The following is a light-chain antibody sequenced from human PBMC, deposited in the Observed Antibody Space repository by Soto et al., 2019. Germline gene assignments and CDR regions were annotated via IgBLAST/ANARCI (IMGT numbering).Light chain of an antibody. CDR1: QSVSSN. J-gene: IGKJ4*01. Sequence: EIVMTQSPATLSVSPWERATLSCKASQSVSSNLAWYQQKPGQTPKLLIYVASTRATGIPARFSGSGSGTEFTLTISNLQSEDFAVYYCQQYNVWPLTFGGGTKVEFK. CDR2: VAS. CDR3: QQYNVWPLT. V-gene: IGKV3-15*01.